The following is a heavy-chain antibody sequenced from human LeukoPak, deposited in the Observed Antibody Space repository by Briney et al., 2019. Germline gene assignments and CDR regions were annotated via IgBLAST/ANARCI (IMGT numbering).Heavy chain of an antibody. J-gene: IGHJ4*02. Sequence: PGGSLRLSCAASGFTFSTYWMHWVRQAPGKGLVWVSRINTDGSNTDYADSVKGRFTISRDNAKNTLYLQMNSLRAEDTAVYYCARVYYNYGFEGGDRPDYWGQGTLVTVSS. CDR3: ARVYYNYGFEGGDRPDY. CDR2: INTDGSNT. D-gene: IGHD5-18*01. V-gene: IGHV3-74*01. CDR1: GFTFSTYW.